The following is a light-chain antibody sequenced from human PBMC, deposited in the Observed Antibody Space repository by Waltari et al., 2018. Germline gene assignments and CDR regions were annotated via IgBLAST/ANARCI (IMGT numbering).Light chain of an antibody. J-gene: IGLJ1*01. Sequence: SSELTQDPAVSVALGQTVKITCQGDSLRSYYANWYRQRPGPAPLLVMYGKNNRPSGIPDRFSGSYSGDTASLTITGAQAEDEADYYCNSRDSDGNPFVFGPATKVTVL. CDR3: NSRDSDGNPFV. CDR2: GKN. CDR1: SLRSYY. V-gene: IGLV3-19*01.